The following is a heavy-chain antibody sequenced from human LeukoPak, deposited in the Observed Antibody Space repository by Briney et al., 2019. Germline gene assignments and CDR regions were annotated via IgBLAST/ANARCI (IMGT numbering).Heavy chain of an antibody. D-gene: IGHD3-22*01. V-gene: IGHV3-66*01. CDR2: ITTSGNT. J-gene: IGHJ4*02. Sequence: PGGSLRLSCAASGFTFSSYSMNWVRQAPGKGPEWVSVITTSGNTYYADSVKGRFTISRDTSKNTLSLQMNGLRAEDTAFYYCARMVYYYDSSGYNYYFHKWGQGTLVTVSS. CDR1: GFTFSSYS. CDR3: ARMVYYYDSSGYNYYFHK.